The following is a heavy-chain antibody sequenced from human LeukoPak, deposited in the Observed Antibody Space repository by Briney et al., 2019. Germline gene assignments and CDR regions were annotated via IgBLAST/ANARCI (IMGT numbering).Heavy chain of an antibody. D-gene: IGHD3-10*02. J-gene: IGHJ5*02. CDR1: GGSFSGYY. Sequence: PSETLSLTCAVYGGSFSGYYWSWIRQPPGKGLEWIGEINHSGSTNYNPSLKSRVTISVDTSKNQFSLKLSSVTAADTAVYYCARGSLFLWFDPWGQGTLVTVPS. CDR2: INHSGST. V-gene: IGHV4-34*01. CDR3: ARGSLFLWFDP.